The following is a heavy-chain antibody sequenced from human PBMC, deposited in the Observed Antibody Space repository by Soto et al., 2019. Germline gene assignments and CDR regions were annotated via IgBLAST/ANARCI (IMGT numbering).Heavy chain of an antibody. Sequence: RRLSCAASRFTFSTYEMHWVRQAPGKGLEWVSYISSSGSTVYYADSVKGRFTISRDNTRNSLYLQMNSLRDEDTALYYCVRYCSTTLCNGVATRTFDYWGQGTLVTVSS. CDR2: ISSSGSTV. D-gene: IGHD2-2*01. V-gene: IGHV3-48*03. CDR3: VRYCSTTLCNGVATRTFDY. CDR1: RFTFSTYE. J-gene: IGHJ4*02.